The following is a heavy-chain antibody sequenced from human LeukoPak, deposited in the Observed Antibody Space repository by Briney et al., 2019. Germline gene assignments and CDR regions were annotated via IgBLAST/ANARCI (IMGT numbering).Heavy chain of an antibody. CDR2: ISGSGGRT. CDR3: AKGASSTTRRWFDP. D-gene: IGHD6-13*01. Sequence: GGSLRLSCAASGFTFSSYAMSWVRQAPGKGLEWVSAISGSGGRTFYADSVKGRFTISRDNSKNTLYLQMNSLRAEDTAVYYCAKGASSTTRRWFDPWGQGTLVTVSS. V-gene: IGHV3-23*01. CDR1: GFTFSSYA. J-gene: IGHJ5*02.